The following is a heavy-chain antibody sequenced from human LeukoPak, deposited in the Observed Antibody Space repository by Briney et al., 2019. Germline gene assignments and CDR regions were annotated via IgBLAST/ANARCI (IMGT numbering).Heavy chain of an antibody. CDR1: GYSLTELS. J-gene: IGHJ4*02. CDR3: ATGPTMPEPDTSPGLLDF. Sequence: ASVKVPCKVSGYSLTELSTHWVRQAPGKGLEWMGGVDPESGAAMYAQKLQGRVTMTEDTSTDTAYMELNSLTSDDTAVYYCATGPTMPEPDTSPGLLDFWGQGTLVTVYS. D-gene: IGHD2-2*01. CDR2: VDPESGAA. V-gene: IGHV1-24*01.